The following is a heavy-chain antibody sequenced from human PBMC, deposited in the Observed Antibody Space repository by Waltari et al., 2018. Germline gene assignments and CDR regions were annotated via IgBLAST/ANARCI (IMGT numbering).Heavy chain of an antibody. D-gene: IGHD1-26*01. CDR1: GYSFTSYW. CDR2: IYPGDSDT. V-gene: IGHV5-51*03. CDR3: ARPLVGAVPDDAFDI. J-gene: IGHJ3*02. Sequence: EVQLVQSGADVKKPGESLKISCKGSGYSFTSYWIGWVRQLPGKGLEWMGIIYPGDSDTRYSPSFQGQVTISADKSISTAYLQWSSLKASDTAMYYCARPLVGAVPDDAFDIWGQGTMVTVSS.